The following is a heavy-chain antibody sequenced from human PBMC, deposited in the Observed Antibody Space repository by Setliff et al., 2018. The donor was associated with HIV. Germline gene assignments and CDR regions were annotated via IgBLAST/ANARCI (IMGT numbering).Heavy chain of an antibody. Sequence: VASVKVSCKASGYSFTAYGISWVRQAPGQGFEWMGWTNIDSGHTNFAQKFQDRVTVTTDTSTNTTYMELRGLRSDDTATYYCARVPSGAAGLVRAGFYFWGQGTLVTVSS. D-gene: IGHD6-25*01. V-gene: IGHV1-18*01. CDR1: GYSFTAYG. CDR3: ARVPSGAAGLVRAGFYF. CDR2: TNIDSGHT. J-gene: IGHJ4*01.